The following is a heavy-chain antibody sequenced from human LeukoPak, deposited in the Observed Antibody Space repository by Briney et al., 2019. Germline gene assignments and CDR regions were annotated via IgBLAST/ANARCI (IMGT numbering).Heavy chain of an antibody. Sequence: SVKVSCKASGGTFSSYAISWVRQAPGQGLEWMGGIIPIFGTANYAQKFQGRVTITTDESTSTAYMELSSLRSEDTAVYYCARALLRGHSYGNWFDPWGQGTLVTVSS. CDR2: IIPIFGTA. D-gene: IGHD5-18*01. J-gene: IGHJ5*02. CDR3: ARALLRGHSYGNWFDP. V-gene: IGHV1-69*05. CDR1: GGTFSSYA.